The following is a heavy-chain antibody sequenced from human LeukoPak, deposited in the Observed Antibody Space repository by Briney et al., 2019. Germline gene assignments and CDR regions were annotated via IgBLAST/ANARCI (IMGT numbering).Heavy chain of an antibody. D-gene: IGHD5-12*01. CDR1: GYIFTSYY. CDR3: ARDHVDIVATKTLDY. Sequence: ASVKVSCKASGYIFTSYYMHWVRQAPGQGLEWMGIINPSGGSTSYAQKFQGRVTMTRDTSTSTVYMELSSLRSEDTAVYYCARDHVDIVATKTLDYWGQGTLVTVSS. V-gene: IGHV1-46*01. CDR2: INPSGGST. J-gene: IGHJ4*02.